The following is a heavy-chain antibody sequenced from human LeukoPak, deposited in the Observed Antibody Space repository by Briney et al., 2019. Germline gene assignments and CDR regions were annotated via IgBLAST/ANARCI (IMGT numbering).Heavy chain of an antibody. Sequence: GGSLRLSCAASGFTFTSYGFHWVRQAPGKGLEWVAVIWYDGSNEYYADSVKGRFTISRDNSKNTLYLQMNSLRAEDTAVYYCAKDPRSGYYSNNWFDPWGQGTLVTVSS. CDR2: IWYDGSNE. D-gene: IGHD3-3*01. V-gene: IGHV3-33*06. CDR3: AKDPRSGYYSNNWFDP. J-gene: IGHJ5*02. CDR1: GFTFTSYG.